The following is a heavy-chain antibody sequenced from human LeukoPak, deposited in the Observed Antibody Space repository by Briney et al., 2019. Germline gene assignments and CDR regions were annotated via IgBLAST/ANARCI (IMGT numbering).Heavy chain of an antibody. Sequence: PSETLSLTCTVSGDSISSYYWSWIRQPAGKGLEWIARMSGSGSTNYNPSLKSRVTLSVDTSKNQFSLNLNSVTAADTAVYYCARDRTYYDSTGYYYDFWGQGILVTVSS. CDR1: GDSISSYY. CDR3: ARDRTYYDSTGYYYDF. D-gene: IGHD3-22*01. J-gene: IGHJ4*02. CDR2: MSGSGST. V-gene: IGHV4-4*07.